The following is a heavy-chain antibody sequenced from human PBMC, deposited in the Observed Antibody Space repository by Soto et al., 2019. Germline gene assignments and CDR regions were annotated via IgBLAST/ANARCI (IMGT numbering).Heavy chain of an antibody. D-gene: IGHD4-17*01. CDR2: VKSKTNVGIT. Sequence: GGSLRLSCAASGFTFSNAWINWVRQAPGKGLEWVGRVKSKTNVGITDYAVPVKGRLTMVRDDSKNTVYLEMNMLKTEDTVVYYCCTGVSTVTYVDAFDIWGQGTM. V-gene: IGHV3-15*07. J-gene: IGHJ3*02. CDR3: CTGVSTVTYVDAFDI. CDR1: GFTFSNAW.